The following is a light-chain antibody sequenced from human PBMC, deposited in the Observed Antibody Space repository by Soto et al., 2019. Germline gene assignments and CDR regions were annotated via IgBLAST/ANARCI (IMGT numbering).Light chain of an antibody. Sequence: QSALTQPASVSGSPGQSITISCTGTSSDVGSYNLVSWYQQHPGKAPKLMIYEGSKRPSGVSNRFSGSKSGNTASMTISGLQAECEADYYCCLYAGSPVVFGGGTKVTVL. CDR3: CLYAGSPVV. CDR1: SSDVGSYNL. CDR2: EGS. J-gene: IGLJ2*01. V-gene: IGLV2-23*01.